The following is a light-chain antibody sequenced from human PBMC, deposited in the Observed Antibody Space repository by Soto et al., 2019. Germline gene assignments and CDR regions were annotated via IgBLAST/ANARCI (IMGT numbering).Light chain of an antibody. J-gene: IGKJ1*01. V-gene: IGKV3-20*01. Sequence: EFVLTQSPGTLSFSPGERATLSCRASQSVSGSDLAWYQQKPGQAPRLLISGVSNRATGTPDRFSGSGSGTDFTLTISSLEPEDFAVFYCHQYGTSPPTFGPGTKVDIK. CDR2: GVS. CDR3: HQYGTSPPT. CDR1: QSVSGSD.